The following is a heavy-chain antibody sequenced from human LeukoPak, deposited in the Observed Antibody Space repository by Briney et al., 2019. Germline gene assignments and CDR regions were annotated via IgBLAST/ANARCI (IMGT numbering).Heavy chain of an antibody. CDR2: MNPNSGNT. D-gene: IGHD3-9*01. J-gene: IGHJ4*02. CDR1: GYTVTNDD. Sequence: ASVKVSCKASGYTVTNDDISWVRQATGQGLEWIGKMNPNSGNTGYAQKFQGRVTMTRSTSVSTVHMELNSLTSEDSAVYFCARSAPGTGYTAWGQGTLVTVSS. V-gene: IGHV1-8*01. CDR3: ARSAPGTGYTA.